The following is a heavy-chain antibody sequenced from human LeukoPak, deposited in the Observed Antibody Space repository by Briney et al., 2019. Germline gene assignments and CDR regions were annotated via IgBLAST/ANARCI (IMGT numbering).Heavy chain of an antibody. J-gene: IGHJ4*02. V-gene: IGHV3-23*01. CDR1: GFTFQNFD. CDR2: ISRSGAYA. Sequence: PGMSLRLSCAASGFTFQNFDMSWVRQAPGKGPEWVSSISRSGAYAHYADSVKGRFTISRDNSNSTLFLQMNSLRGDDTAVYYCVRGASHLAYWGQGTLVTASS. CDR3: VRGASHLAY.